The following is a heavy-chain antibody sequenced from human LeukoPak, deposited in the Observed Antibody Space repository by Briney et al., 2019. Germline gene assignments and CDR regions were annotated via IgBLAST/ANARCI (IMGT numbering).Heavy chain of an antibody. V-gene: IGHV3-7*03. D-gene: IGHD2-15*01. CDR1: GFIFSGSW. J-gene: IGHJ4*02. CDR3: TTDTWYSAGH. Sequence: GGSLRLTCTASGFIFSGSWMAWIRQAPGKGLEWVAIIKKDGSEKYYVDSMKGRFTISRDNAKNSLFLQMNSLRAEDTAIYYCTTDTWYSAGHWGQGTLVTVSS. CDR2: IKKDGSEK.